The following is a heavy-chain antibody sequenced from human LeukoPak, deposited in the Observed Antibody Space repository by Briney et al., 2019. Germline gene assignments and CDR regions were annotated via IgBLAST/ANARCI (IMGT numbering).Heavy chain of an antibody. V-gene: IGHV3-53*01. Sequence: GSLRLSCAASGFTVSTHYMSWVRQAPGKGLEWVSLTYSDGSTYYADSVKGRFTISRDNSKNTLYLQMNSLRAEDTAVYYCARMGSGSSPWDYWGQGALVTVSS. J-gene: IGHJ4*02. CDR3: ARMGSGSSPWDY. CDR2: TYSDGST. CDR1: GFTVSTHY. D-gene: IGHD1-26*01.